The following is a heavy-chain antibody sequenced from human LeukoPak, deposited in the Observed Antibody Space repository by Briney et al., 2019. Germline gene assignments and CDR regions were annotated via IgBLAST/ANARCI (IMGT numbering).Heavy chain of an antibody. Sequence: SQTLSLTCAIPGDSVSSNTAAWNWIRQPPSRGLEWLGRTFYRSNWYDDHAASVKSRITINPDTSKNQFSLHLKSVTPEDTAVYYCAREVAGTWAFDIWGQGTRVTVSS. CDR3: AREVAGTWAFDI. D-gene: IGHD6-19*01. CDR2: TFYRSNWYD. J-gene: IGHJ3*02. V-gene: IGHV6-1*01. CDR1: GDSVSSNTAA.